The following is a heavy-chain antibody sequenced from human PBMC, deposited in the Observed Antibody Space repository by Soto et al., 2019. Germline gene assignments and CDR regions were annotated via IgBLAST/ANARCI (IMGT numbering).Heavy chain of an antibody. CDR2: IIPILGIA. J-gene: IGHJ3*02. CDR3: ARFRWDDAFDI. CDR1: GGTFSSYT. V-gene: IGHV1-69*02. D-gene: IGHD1-26*01. Sequence: QVQLVQSGAEVKKPGSSVKVSCKASGGTFSSYTISWVRQAPGQGLEWMGRIIPILGIANYAQKFQGRVTITADKPTGTAYMELSSLRSEDTAVYYCARFRWDDAFDIWGQGTMVTVSS.